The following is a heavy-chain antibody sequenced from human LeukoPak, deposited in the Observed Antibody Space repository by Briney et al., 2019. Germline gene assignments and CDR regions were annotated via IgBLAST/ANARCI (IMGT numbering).Heavy chain of an antibody. Sequence: SETLSLTCAVYGGSFSGYYWSWIRQPPGKGLEWIGEINHSGSTNYDPSLKSRVTISVDTSKNQFSLKLSSVTAADTAVYYCARGRFDPWGQGTLVTVSS. CDR1: GGSFSGYY. V-gene: IGHV4-34*01. CDR2: INHSGST. CDR3: ARGRFDP. J-gene: IGHJ5*02.